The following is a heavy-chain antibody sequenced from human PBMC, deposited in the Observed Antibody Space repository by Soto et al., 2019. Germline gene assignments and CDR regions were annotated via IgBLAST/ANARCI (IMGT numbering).Heavy chain of an antibody. J-gene: IGHJ2*01. Sequence: EVQLVKSGGGLVQPGGSLRLSCAASGFTFGPYWMTWVRQAPGKGLEWVAKIKPDGSAKYYVDFVKGRFTISRDNTKTSLYLQMNSLRAEETAVYYCARPYTVAGSSYWCFDLWGRGTLVTVSS. CDR1: GFTFGPYW. CDR2: IKPDGSAK. D-gene: IGHD3-16*01. V-gene: IGHV3-7*01. CDR3: ARPYTVAGSSYWCFDL.